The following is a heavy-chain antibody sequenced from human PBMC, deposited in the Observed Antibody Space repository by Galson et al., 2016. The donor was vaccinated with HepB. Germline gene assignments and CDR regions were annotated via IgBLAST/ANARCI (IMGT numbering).Heavy chain of an antibody. CDR3: AKGDDFWSGYYGGL. CDR2: ISGTGGTT. Sequence: SLRLSCAASGFTFSNYAMSWVRQAPGKGLEWVSGISGTGGTTYYAESVKGRFTISRDNSKNTLYLRMNSLRAEDTAVYYCAKGDDFWSGYYGGLWGQGTLVTVSS. V-gene: IGHV3-23*01. J-gene: IGHJ4*02. CDR1: GFTFSNYA. D-gene: IGHD3-3*01.